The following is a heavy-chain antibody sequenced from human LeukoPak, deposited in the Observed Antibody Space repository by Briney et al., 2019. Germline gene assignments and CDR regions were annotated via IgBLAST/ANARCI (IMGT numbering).Heavy chain of an antibody. CDR2: INHSGST. Sequence: SSETLSLTCAVYGGSFSGYYWSWIRQPPGKGLEWIGEINHSGSTNYNPSLKSRVTISVDTSKNQFSLKLSSVTAADTAVYYCARDRLVVAATRVLDYYYYGMDVWGQGTTVTVSS. J-gene: IGHJ6*02. D-gene: IGHD2-15*01. CDR3: ARDRLVVAATRVLDYYYYGMDV. CDR1: GGSFSGYY. V-gene: IGHV4-34*01.